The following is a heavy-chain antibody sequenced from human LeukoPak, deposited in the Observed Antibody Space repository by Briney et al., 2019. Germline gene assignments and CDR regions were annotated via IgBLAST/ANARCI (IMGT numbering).Heavy chain of an antibody. CDR1: GATMYDNY. D-gene: IGHD3-22*01. V-gene: IGHV4-4*09. Sequence: SETLSLTCSVSGATMYDNYWGWIRQPPGKGLEWLGYIYTYDRERTSYNPSLKSRITISLDTSNRQFSLRLISVTAADTAVYFCARQKSYYDSNGYWQDLGFFDYWGQGALVTVSS. CDR3: ARQKSYYDSNGYWQDLGFFDY. J-gene: IGHJ4*02. CDR2: IYTYDRERT.